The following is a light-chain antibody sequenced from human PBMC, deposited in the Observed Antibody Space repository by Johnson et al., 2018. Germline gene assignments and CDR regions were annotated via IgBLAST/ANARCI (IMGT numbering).Light chain of an antibody. Sequence: QSVLTQPPSVSAAPGQKVTISCSGSSSNIGNNYVSWYQQLPGTAPKLLIYENNKRPSGIPDRFSGSKSGTSATLGITGLQTGDEADYYCGTLDSSLSAGNVFGTGTKVTGL. CDR1: SSNIGNNY. J-gene: IGLJ1*01. V-gene: IGLV1-51*02. CDR3: GTLDSSLSAGNV. CDR2: ENN.